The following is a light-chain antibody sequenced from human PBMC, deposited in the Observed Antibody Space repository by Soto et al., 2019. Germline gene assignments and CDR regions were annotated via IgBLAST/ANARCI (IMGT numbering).Light chain of an antibody. Sequence: DIQMTQSPSTLSASVGDRVTITCRASESISNFLAWYQQKPGKAPNLLIYKASTLKSGVPSRFSGSGSGTEFTLTISSLQPDDFATYYCQHYNSYSEAFGQGTKVDI. CDR1: ESISNF. J-gene: IGKJ1*01. CDR2: KAS. V-gene: IGKV1-5*03. CDR3: QHYNSYSEA.